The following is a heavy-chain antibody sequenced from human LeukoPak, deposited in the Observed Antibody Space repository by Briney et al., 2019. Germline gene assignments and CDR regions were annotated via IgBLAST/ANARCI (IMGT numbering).Heavy chain of an antibody. D-gene: IGHD1-14*01. Sequence: ASVKVSCKASGITFTTSAVQWVRQARGQHLEWIGWIVGGSGHTYYAQKFQERVSITRDVSTGTAYMELSSLRSEDTAIYYCVRVPPGTTIYAYWGQGTLVTVSS. V-gene: IGHV1-58*01. CDR1: GITFTTSA. CDR2: IVGGSGHT. J-gene: IGHJ4*02. CDR3: VRVPPGTTIYAY.